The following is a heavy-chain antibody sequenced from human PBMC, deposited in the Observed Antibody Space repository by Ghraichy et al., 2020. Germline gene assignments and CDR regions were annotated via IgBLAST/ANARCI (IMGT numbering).Heavy chain of an antibody. CDR2: IRYDGSNK. Sequence: GGSLRLSCAASGFTFSSYGMHWVRQAPGKGLEWVAFIRYDGSNKYYADSVKGRFTISRDNSKNTLYLQMNSLRAEDTAVYYYAKDEYYGDYEVGFYFDYWGQGTLVTVSS. V-gene: IGHV3-30*02. D-gene: IGHD4-17*01. CDR3: AKDEYYGDYEVGFYFDY. CDR1: GFTFSSYG. J-gene: IGHJ4*02.